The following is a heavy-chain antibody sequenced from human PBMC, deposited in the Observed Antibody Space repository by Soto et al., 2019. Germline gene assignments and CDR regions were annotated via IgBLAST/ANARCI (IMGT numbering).Heavy chain of an antibody. D-gene: IGHD3-9*01. CDR2: ISAYNGNT. CDR3: ARGGYYDILTGYSARMGIDY. V-gene: IGHV1-18*01. Sequence: ASVKVSCKASGYTFTSYGISWVRQAPGQGLEWMGWISAYNGNTNYAQKLQGRVTMTTDTSTSTAYMELRSLRSDDTAVYYCARGGYYDILTGYSARMGIDYWGQGTLVTVSS. CDR1: GYTFTSYG. J-gene: IGHJ4*02.